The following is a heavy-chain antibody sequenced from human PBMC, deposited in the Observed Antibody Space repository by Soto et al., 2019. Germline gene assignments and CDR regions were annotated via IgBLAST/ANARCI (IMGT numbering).Heavy chain of an antibody. CDR1: GGSISSSSYY. CDR2: IYYSGST. V-gene: IGHV4-39*01. Sequence: QLQLQESDPGLVKPSETLSLTCTVSGGSISSSSYYWGWIRQPPGKGLEWIGSIYYSGSTYYNPSLKSRVTISVDTSKNQFSLKLSSVTAADTAVYYCARRRYSSSPFDYWGQGTLVTVSS. J-gene: IGHJ4*02. CDR3: ARRRYSSSPFDY. D-gene: IGHD6-6*01.